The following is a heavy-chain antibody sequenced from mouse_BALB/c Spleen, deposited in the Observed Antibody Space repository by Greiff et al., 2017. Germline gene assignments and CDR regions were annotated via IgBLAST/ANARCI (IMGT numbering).Heavy chain of an antibody. J-gene: IGHJ3*01. CDR3: ARDSSGSWFAY. V-gene: IGHV1-7*01. Sequence: VQLQESGAELAKPGASVKMSCKASGYTFTSYWMHWVKQRPGQGLEWIGYINPSTGYTEYNQKFKDKATLTADKSSSTAYMQLSSLTSEDSAVYYCARDSSGSWFAYWGQGTLVTVSA. CDR1: GYTFTSYW. D-gene: IGHD3-2*01. CDR2: INPSTGYT.